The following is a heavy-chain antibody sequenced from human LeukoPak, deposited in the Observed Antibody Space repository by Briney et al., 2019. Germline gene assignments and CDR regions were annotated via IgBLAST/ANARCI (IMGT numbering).Heavy chain of an antibody. V-gene: IGHV1-18*01. CDR1: GYTFSTYG. J-gene: IGHJ4*02. D-gene: IGHD5-12*01. CDR3: ARDHLDIVPTIYSF. Sequence: ASVKVSCKASGYTFSTYGITWVRQAHGPGLEWLGWISPHNGNTHHAQNLPGRVAPPTDTSANTDYLELRSLRSDDAALYYCARDHLDIVPTIYSFWGQGTLVTVSS. CDR2: ISPHNGNT.